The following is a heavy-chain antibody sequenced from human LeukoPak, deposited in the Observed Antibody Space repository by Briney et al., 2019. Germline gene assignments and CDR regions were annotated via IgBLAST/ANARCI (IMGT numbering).Heavy chain of an antibody. V-gene: IGHV3-21*01. CDR3: ARGGIAAAGIDY. CDR2: ISSSSSYI. J-gene: IGHJ4*02. D-gene: IGHD6-13*01. Sequence: GGSLRLSCAASGFTFSSYSMNSVRQAPGKGLEWVSSISSSSSYIYYADSVKGRFTISRDNAKNSLYLQMNSLRAEDTAVYYCARGGIAAAGIDYWGQGTLVTVSS. CDR1: GFTFSSYS.